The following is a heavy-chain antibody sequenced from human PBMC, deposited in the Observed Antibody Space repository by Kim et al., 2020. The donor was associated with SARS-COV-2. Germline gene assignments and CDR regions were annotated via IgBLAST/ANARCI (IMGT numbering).Heavy chain of an antibody. D-gene: IGHD1-1*01. CDR2: ISESGGST. V-gene: IGHV3-23*01. CDR3: ARTDLI. J-gene: IGHJ6*02. CDR1: GFTFSSYG. Sequence: GGSLRLSCAASGFTFSSYGMSWVRQAPGKGLEWVSGISESGGSTYYADSVKGRFTISRDNSKNTLFLQMHSLRAEDTAVYCCARTDLIWGQGTTVTVSS.